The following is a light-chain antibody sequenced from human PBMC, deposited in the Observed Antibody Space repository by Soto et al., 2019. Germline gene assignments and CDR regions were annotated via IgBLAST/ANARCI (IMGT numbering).Light chain of an antibody. CDR2: GAS. V-gene: IGKV3-15*01. CDR3: QQYKNWPPIT. J-gene: IGKJ5*01. CDR1: QSVNIN. Sequence: EIVLTQSPATLSVSPGERATLSCRASQSVNINLAWYQQKPGQAPRLLIYGASTRTTGIPARFSGSGSRTEFTLTISSLQSEDFAVYYCQQYKNWPPITFGQGTRLEIK.